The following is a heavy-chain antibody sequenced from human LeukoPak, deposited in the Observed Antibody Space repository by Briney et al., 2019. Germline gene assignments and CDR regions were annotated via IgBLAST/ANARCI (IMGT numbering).Heavy chain of an antibody. J-gene: IGHJ3*02. Sequence: SETLSLTCTVSGDSISTYYWSWIRQPPGKGLEWIGYIYYSGSTNYSPSLKSRVTTSVHTSKNQFSLKLSSVTAADTAVYYCARSKWGYAFDIWGQGTMVTVSS. CDR3: ARSKWGYAFDI. CDR2: IYYSGST. V-gene: IGHV4-59*01. CDR1: GDSISTYY. D-gene: IGHD7-27*01.